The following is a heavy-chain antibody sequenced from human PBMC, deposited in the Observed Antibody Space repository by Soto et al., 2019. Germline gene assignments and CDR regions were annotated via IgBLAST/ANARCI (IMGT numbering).Heavy chain of an antibody. Sequence: EVQLVESGGGLVQPGGSLRLSCAASGFTFSSYWMHWIRQVPGKGLVWVSRINSDGSYINYADAVKGRFTVSRDNAENTLYLQMNSLRAEDTAVYYCVTAWADYWGQGTLVTVSS. CDR2: INSDGSYI. CDR1: GFTFSSYW. J-gene: IGHJ4*02. D-gene: IGHD1-26*01. V-gene: IGHV3-74*01. CDR3: VTAWADY.